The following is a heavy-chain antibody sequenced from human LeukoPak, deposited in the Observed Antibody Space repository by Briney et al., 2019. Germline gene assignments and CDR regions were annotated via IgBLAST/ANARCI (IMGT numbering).Heavy chain of an antibody. D-gene: IGHD6-19*01. CDR3: ARGASVVAGNDNAFDI. Sequence: GGSLRLSCAASGFTFSSHAMHWVRQAPGKGLEWVALISYDGSNKYYADSVKGRFTISRDNSKNTLYLQMNSLRAEDTAVYYCARGASVVAGNDNAFDIWGQGTMVTVSS. J-gene: IGHJ3*02. CDR2: ISYDGSNK. CDR1: GFTFSSHA. V-gene: IGHV3-30*04.